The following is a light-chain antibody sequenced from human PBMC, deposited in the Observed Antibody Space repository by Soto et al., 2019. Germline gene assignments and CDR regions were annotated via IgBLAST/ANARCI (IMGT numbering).Light chain of an antibody. CDR2: DVS. CDR1: QSVTSY. J-gene: IGKJ2*01. V-gene: IGKV3-11*01. CDR3: QQRSNWPPVYT. Sequence: TLSCRASQSVTSYLALYQQKPGQAPRLLIFDVSNRATGIPARFSGSGSGTDFTLTISSLEPEDFAIYYCQQRSNWPPVYTFGQGTKVDIK.